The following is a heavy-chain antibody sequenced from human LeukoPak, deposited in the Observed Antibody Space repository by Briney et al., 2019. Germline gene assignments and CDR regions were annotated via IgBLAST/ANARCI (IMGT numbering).Heavy chain of an antibody. J-gene: IGHJ4*02. Sequence: GGSLRLSCAGSGFTFNNAWMSWVRQAPGKGLEWVGRIKSKTDGGTTDYAAPVKGRFTISRDDSKNTLYLQMNSLKTEDTAVYYCTTEPTGYYFDYWGQGALVTVSS. CDR1: GFTFNNAW. CDR3: TTEPTGYYFDY. CDR2: IKSKTDGGTT. V-gene: IGHV3-15*01.